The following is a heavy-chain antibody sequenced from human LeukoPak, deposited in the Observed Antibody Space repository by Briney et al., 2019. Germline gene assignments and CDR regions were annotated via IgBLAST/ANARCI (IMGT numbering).Heavy chain of an antibody. Sequence: ASVKVSCKASGYTFSNFYMHWVRQAPGQGLEWMGWISAYSGNTNYAQKLQGRVTMTTDTSTSTAYMELRSLRSDDTAVYYCARDKSRFGSGSYPPGNWFDPWGQGTLVTVSS. CDR1: GYTFSNFY. CDR2: ISAYSGNT. D-gene: IGHD3-10*01. J-gene: IGHJ5*02. V-gene: IGHV1-18*04. CDR3: ARDKSRFGSGSYPPGNWFDP.